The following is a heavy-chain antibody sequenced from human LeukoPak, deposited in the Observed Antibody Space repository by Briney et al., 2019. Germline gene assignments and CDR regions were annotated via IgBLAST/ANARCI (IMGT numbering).Heavy chain of an antibody. CDR1: GFTFSIYL. CDR3: AMALDY. Sequence: GGSLRLSCVASGFTFSIYLMNWVHQAPGKGLEWVSGISHSGSSIYYADSVKGRFTISRDNSKNTLYLQMDSLRVEDTAVYYCAMALDYWGQGTLVTVSP. CDR2: ISHSGSSI. J-gene: IGHJ4*02. V-gene: IGHV3-23*01.